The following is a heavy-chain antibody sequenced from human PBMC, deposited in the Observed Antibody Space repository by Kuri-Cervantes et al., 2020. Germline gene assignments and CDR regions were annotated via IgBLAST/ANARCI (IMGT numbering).Heavy chain of an antibody. CDR3: ARTEYNWFDP. V-gene: IGHV4-59*01. Sequence: GSLRLSCTVSGGSFTSDYWSWIRQSPGKGLQWIGYIFYSGSTIYNPSLKSRLTISVDTSKYQFSLRLTSVTAADTAVYYCARTEYNWFDPWGQGTLVPSPQ. CDR2: IFYSGST. CDR1: GGSFTSDY. D-gene: IGHD3-10*01. J-gene: IGHJ5*02.